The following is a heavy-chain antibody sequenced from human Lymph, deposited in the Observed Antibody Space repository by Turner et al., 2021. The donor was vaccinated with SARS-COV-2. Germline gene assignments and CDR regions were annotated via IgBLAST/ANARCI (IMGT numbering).Heavy chain of an antibody. CDR2: IYGGGTT. D-gene: IGHD6-13*01. CDR3: ARDLGTYGMDV. V-gene: IGHV3-53*01. CDR1: GIIVSRNY. Sequence: VQLVESGGAMTQPGGSLRLSCAASGIIVSRNYMNWVRQAPGKGLEWVSVIYGGGTTYYADSVKGRFTISRDNSKNTLYLQMNSLRVEDTAVYYCARDLGTYGMDVWGQGTTVTVSS. J-gene: IGHJ6*02.